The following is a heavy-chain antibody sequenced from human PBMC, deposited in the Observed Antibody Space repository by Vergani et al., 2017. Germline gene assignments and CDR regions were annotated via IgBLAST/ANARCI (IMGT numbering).Heavy chain of an antibody. CDR1: GYSFTSYW. CDR3: ASSKYYDFWSGYPQPYCMDV. J-gene: IGHJ6*03. D-gene: IGHD3-3*01. Sequence: EVQLVQSGAEVKTPGESLKISCKGSGYSFTSYWIGWVRQMPGKGLEWMGIIYPGDSDTRYSPSFQGQVTISADKSISSAYLQWSSLKASDTAMYYCASSKYYDFWSGYPQPYCMDVWGKGTTVTVSS. V-gene: IGHV5-51*01. CDR2: IYPGDSDT.